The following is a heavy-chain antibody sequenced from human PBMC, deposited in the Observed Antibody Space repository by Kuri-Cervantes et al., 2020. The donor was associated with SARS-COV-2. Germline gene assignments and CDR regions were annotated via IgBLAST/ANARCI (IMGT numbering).Heavy chain of an antibody. D-gene: IGHD2-15*01. V-gene: IGHV4-59*01. CDR1: GGSISSYY. CDR2: IYYSGST. CDR3: ARDFRGGRYYFGMDV. J-gene: IGHJ6*02. Sequence: LRLSCTVSGGSISSYYWSWIRQPPGKGLEWIGYIYYSGSTNYNPSLKSRVAISVDTSKNQISLNLSSVTAADTALYYCARDFRGGRYYFGMDVWGQGTTVTVSS.